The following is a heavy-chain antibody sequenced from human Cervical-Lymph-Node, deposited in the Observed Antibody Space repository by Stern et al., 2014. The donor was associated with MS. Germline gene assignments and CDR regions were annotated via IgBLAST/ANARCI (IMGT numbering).Heavy chain of an antibody. CDR3: ARHQGGLAAY. CDR2: ITPLFWTA. D-gene: IGHD6-13*01. J-gene: IGHJ4*02. CDR1: GNAFTNFD. V-gene: IGHV1-69*01. Sequence: QVQLGQSGAEVKKPGSSVKVSCKASGNAFTNFDIGWVRQAPGQGPEWLGGITPLFWTANYAQRFQGGVTFTADESTSTTYMELSSLRSEDTAVYYCARHQGGLAAYWGQGTLVTVSS.